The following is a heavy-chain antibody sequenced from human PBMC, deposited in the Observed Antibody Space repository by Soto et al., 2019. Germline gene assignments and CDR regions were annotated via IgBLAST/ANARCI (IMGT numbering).Heavy chain of an antibody. CDR1: GYTFTGYY. D-gene: IGHD3-10*01. V-gene: IGHV1-2*02. CDR2: INPNSGGT. J-gene: IGHJ6*02. Sequence: GASVKVSCKASGYTFTGYYMHWVRQAPGQGLEWMGWINPNSGGTNYAQKFQGRVTMTRDTSISTAYMELSRLRSDDTAVYYCARDQGRGITMVRGARPNYSYYYGMDVWGQGTTVTVSS. CDR3: ARDQGRGITMVRGARPNYSYYYGMDV.